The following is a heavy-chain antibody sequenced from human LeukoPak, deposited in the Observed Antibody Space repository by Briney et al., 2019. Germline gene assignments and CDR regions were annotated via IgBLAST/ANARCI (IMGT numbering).Heavy chain of an antibody. J-gene: IGHJ6*03. CDR3: ARGQSITIFGVVTNYYMDV. CDR2: IYYSGST. Sequence: PSETLSLTCTVSGGSISSHYWSWIRQPPGKGLEWIGYIYYSGSTNYNPSLKSRVTISVDTSKSQFSLKLSSVTAADTAVYYCARGQSITIFGVVTNYYMDVWGKGTTVTVSS. CDR1: GGSISSHY. V-gene: IGHV4-59*11. D-gene: IGHD3-3*01.